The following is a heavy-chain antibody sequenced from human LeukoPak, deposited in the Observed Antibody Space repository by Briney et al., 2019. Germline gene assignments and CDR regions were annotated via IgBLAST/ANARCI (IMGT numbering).Heavy chain of an antibody. CDR2: IYPGDSDT. CDR3: ARHIQGSGWHLDY. V-gene: IGHV5-51*01. J-gene: IGHJ4*02. CDR1: GSSFTSYW. D-gene: IGHD6-19*01. Sequence: GGSLQISCRCFGSSFTSYWIAGVRQLPGKGWEGMGIIYPGDSDTRYSPSFEDLVTFSADKSNSTAYLQGRSLQASATAMYYCARHIQGSGWHLDYWGQGTLVTVSS.